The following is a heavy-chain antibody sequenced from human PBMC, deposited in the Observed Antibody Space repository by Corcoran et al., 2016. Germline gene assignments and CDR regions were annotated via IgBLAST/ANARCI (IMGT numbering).Heavy chain of an antibody. CDR1: GGTFSSYA. J-gene: IGHJ4*02. CDR3: ARVVRRGQLTSIRCIFDY. V-gene: IGHV1-69*06. Sequence: QVQLVQSGAEVKKPGSSVKVSCKASGGTFSSYAISWVRQAPGQGLEWMGGIIPIFGTANYAQKFQGRVTITADKSTSTAYMELSSLRSEDTAVYYCARVVRRGQLTSIRCIFDYWGQGTLVTVSS. CDR2: IIPIFGTA. D-gene: IGHD5-18*01.